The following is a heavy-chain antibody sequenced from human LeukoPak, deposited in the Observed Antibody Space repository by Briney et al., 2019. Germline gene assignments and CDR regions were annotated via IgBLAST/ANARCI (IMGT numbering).Heavy chain of an antibody. Sequence: PSETLSLTCTVSGGSISSSSYYWGWIRQPPGKGLEWIGSIHYSGSTYYNPSLKSRVTISVDTSKNQFSLKLSSVTAADTAVYYCARPSGDSSGYYLYSDYWGQGTLVTVSS. D-gene: IGHD3-22*01. V-gene: IGHV4-39*01. CDR3: ARPSGDSSGYYLYSDY. CDR1: GGSISSSSYY. CDR2: IHYSGST. J-gene: IGHJ4*02.